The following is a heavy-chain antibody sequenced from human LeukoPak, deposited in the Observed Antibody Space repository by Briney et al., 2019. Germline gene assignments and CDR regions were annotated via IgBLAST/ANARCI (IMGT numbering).Heavy chain of an antibody. D-gene: IGHD2-2*02. Sequence: SVKVSCKASGGTFSSYTISWVRQAPGQGLEWMGRIIPILGIANYAQKFQGRVTITADKSTSTAYMELRSLSSEDTAVYYCARVRYCSSTSCYTFDYWGQGTLVTVSS. V-gene: IGHV1-69*02. CDR2: IIPILGIA. CDR1: GGTFSSYT. J-gene: IGHJ4*02. CDR3: ARVRYCSSTSCYTFDY.